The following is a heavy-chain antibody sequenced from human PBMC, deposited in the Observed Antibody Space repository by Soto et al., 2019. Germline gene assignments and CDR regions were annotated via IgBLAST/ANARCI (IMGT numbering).Heavy chain of an antibody. J-gene: IGHJ5*02. CDR2: INAHSGGT. V-gene: IGHV1-2*02. CDR1: GFSFTGYY. Sequence: ASVKVSCKASGFSFTGYYIHWLRQAPGQGLEWMAWINAHSGGTEYAQKFQGRVTLTRDTSIATAYLTLTSLTSDDTALYYCAKDLTRQLAYWLDPWGQGTLVTVSS. D-gene: IGHD6-6*01. CDR3: AKDLTRQLAYWLDP.